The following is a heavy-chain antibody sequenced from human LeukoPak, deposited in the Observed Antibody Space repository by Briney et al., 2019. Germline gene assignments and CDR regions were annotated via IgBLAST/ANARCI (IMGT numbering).Heavy chain of an antibody. V-gene: IGHV3-23*01. CDR3: ASLSPGAFDI. J-gene: IGHJ3*02. Sequence: GGSLRLSCAASGVTFSSYAMSWVRQAPGKGLEWVSAISGSGGAIDYADSVKGRFTISRDNSKNTLYLQMNSLRAEDTAVYYCASLSPGAFDIWGQGTMVTVSS. CDR2: ISGSGGAI. D-gene: IGHD3-10*01. CDR1: GVTFSSYA.